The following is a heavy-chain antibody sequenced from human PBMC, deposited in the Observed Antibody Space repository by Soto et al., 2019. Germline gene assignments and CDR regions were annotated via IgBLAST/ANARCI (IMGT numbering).Heavy chain of an antibody. V-gene: IGHV3-30-3*01. Sequence: GGSLRLSCAASGFTFSSYAMHWVRQAPGKGLEWVAVISYDGSNKYYADSVKGRFTISRDNSKNTLYLQMNSLRAEDTAVYYCAREGDYDILTGYYGTADFDYWGQGTLVTVSS. D-gene: IGHD3-9*01. J-gene: IGHJ4*02. CDR3: AREGDYDILTGYYGTADFDY. CDR2: ISYDGSNK. CDR1: GFTFSSYA.